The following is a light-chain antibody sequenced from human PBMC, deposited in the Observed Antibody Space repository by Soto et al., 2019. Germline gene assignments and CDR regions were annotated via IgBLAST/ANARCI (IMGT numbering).Light chain of an antibody. V-gene: IGLV2-23*03. CDR3: GSYAGRRTFEV. Sequence: QPVLTQPASVSGSHGQSITISCTGSSSDVGSYNLVSWYQQYPGKAPKLMIFEGNKRHSGVSNRFSASKSGNTASLTISGLQAEDEADYYCGSYAGRRTFEVFGGGTKLTAL. J-gene: IGLJ2*01. CDR1: SSDVGSYNL. CDR2: EGN.